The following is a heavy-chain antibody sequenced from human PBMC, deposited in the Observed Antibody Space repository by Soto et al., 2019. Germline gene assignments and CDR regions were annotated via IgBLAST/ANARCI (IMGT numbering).Heavy chain of an antibody. J-gene: IGHJ3*02. CDR2: ISGSGGST. Sequence: GGSLRLSCAASGFTFSSYAMSWVRQAPGKGLEWVSAISGSGGSTYYADSVKGRFTISRDNSKNTLYLQMNSLRAEDTAVYYCAKGFVGYYYDSSGPEGAFDIWGQGTMVTVSS. D-gene: IGHD3-22*01. CDR3: AKGFVGYYYDSSGPEGAFDI. CDR1: GFTFSSYA. V-gene: IGHV3-23*01.